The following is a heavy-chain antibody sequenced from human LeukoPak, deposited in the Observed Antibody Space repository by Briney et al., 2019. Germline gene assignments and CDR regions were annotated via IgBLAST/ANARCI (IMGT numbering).Heavy chain of an antibody. J-gene: IGHJ6*03. CDR3: ATPRESNYEDYYYYMDV. CDR2: INPSGGST. D-gene: IGHD4-11*01. Sequence: ASVKVSCKASGYTFTSYYMHWVRQAPGQGLEWMGIINPSGGSTSYAQKFQGRVTMTRDTSTSTVYMELSSLRSEDTAVYYCATPRESNYEDYYYYMDVWGKGTTVTVSS. CDR1: GYTFTSYY. V-gene: IGHV1-46*01.